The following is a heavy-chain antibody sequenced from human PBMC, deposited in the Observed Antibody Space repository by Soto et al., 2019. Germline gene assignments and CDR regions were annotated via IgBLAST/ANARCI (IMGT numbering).Heavy chain of an antibody. CDR2: IYSNGDT. V-gene: IGHV3-53*01. D-gene: IGHD2-8*01. CDR1: GFSVGSNY. J-gene: IGHJ4*02. CDR3: ARKSDSSPVPEADGV. Sequence: GGSLRLSCAASGFSVGSNYMTWVRQSPGKGLEWVSLIYSNGDTDYADSVKGRFSISRDNFKNTLYLQMDNLRAEDTAVYHCARKSDSSPVPEADGVWGRGTLVTVSS.